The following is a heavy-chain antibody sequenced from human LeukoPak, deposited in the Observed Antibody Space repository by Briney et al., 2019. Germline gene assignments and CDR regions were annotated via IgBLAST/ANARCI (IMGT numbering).Heavy chain of an antibody. V-gene: IGHV3-23*01. CDR2: ISASGDST. CDR3: ATRNYFEY. Sequence: GGSLRLSCAASRFTFSSYAMSLVRQPPGRGLEWVSFISASGDSTYYADSVKGRFTISRDNSKNTLHLQMNSLRAEDTAVYYCATRNYFEYWGQGTLVTVSS. J-gene: IGHJ4*02. CDR1: RFTFSSYA.